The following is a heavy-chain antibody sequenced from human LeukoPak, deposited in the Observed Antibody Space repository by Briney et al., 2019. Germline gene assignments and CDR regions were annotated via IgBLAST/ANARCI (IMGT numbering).Heavy chain of an antibody. CDR1: GFTFRSYA. Sequence: QAGGSLRLSCAASGFTFRSYAIYWVRQAPGKGLEWVSGIYGSGLDTYYADSVKGRFTISRDNSKSTLYLQMNSLRAEDTAVYYCAKTLGMTATHPAYWGQGTLVTVSS. V-gene: IGHV3-23*01. J-gene: IGHJ4*02. D-gene: IGHD5-12*01. CDR2: IYGSGLDT. CDR3: AKTLGMTATHPAY.